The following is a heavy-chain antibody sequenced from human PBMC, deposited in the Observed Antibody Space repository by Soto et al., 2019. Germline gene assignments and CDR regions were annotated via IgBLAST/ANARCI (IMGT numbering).Heavy chain of an antibody. CDR1: GGSISSSSYY. CDR3: ASRRISVVRGLPRARYGMDV. V-gene: IGHV4-39*07. Sequence: PSETLSLACTVSGGSISSSSYYWGWIRQPPGKGLEWIGSIYYSGSTNYNPSLKSRLTISVDMSKNQFSLKLSSVTAADTAVYYCASRRISVVRGLPRARYGMDVWGQGTTVTVSS. CDR2: IYYSGST. D-gene: IGHD3-10*01. J-gene: IGHJ6*02.